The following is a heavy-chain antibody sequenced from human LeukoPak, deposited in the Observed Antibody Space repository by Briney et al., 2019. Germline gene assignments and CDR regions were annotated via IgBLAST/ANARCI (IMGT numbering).Heavy chain of an antibody. J-gene: IGHJ2*01. Sequence: PGGSLRLSCAASGFTVSSNYMSWVRQAPGKGLEWVSAISGSGGSTYYADSVKGRFTISRDNSKNTLYLQMNSLRAEDTAVYYCAKVSGYSYGSYWYFDLWGRGTLVTVSS. CDR3: AKVSGYSYGSYWYFDL. V-gene: IGHV3-23*01. D-gene: IGHD5-18*01. CDR1: GFTVSSNY. CDR2: ISGSGGST.